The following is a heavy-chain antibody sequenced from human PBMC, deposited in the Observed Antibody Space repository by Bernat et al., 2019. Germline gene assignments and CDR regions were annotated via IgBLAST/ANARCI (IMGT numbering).Heavy chain of an antibody. CDR1: GGTFSSYA. D-gene: IGHD6-13*01. J-gene: IGHJ5*02. V-gene: IGHV1-69*01. CDR3: AGDRDSSSWCGWFDP. CDR2: IIPIFGTA. Sequence: QVQLVQSGAEVKKPGSSVKVSCKASGGTFSSYAISWVRQAPGQGLEWMGGIIPIFGTANYAQKFQGRVTNTADESTRTAYMELSSLRSEDTTVYDCAGDRDSSSWCGWFDPWGQGTLVTVSS.